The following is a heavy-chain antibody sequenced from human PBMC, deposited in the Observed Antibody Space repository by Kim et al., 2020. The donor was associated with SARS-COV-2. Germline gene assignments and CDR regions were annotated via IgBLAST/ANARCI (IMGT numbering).Heavy chain of an antibody. J-gene: IGHJ6*01. CDR2: IYSGGRT. CDR1: GFIVSSND. V-gene: IGHV3-53*01. CDR3: TRDRTGGYSYDVYYYGMDV. Sequence: GGSLRLSCEASGFIVSSNDMNWVRQAPGKGLEWVSLIYSGGRTKYAYSVKGRFTISRDNSKNTLYLQMNSLRAEDTAVYYCTRDRTGGYSYDVYYYGMDV. D-gene: IGHD5-18*01.